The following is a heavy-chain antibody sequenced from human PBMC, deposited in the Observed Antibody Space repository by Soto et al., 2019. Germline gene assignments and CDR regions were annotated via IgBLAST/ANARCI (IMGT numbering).Heavy chain of an antibody. Sequence: SETLSLTCTVSGGSISSGGYYWSWIRQHPGKGLEWIGYIYYSGSTYYNPSLKSRVTISVDTSKNQFSLKLSSVTAADTAVYYCAKTYGDSTRYWYFDLWGRGTLVTVAS. CDR2: IYYSGST. CDR1: GGSISSGGYY. CDR3: AKTYGDSTRYWYFDL. V-gene: IGHV4-31*03. D-gene: IGHD4-17*01. J-gene: IGHJ2*01.